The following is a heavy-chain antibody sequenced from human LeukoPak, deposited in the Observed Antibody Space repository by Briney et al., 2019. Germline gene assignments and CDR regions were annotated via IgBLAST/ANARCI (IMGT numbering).Heavy chain of an antibody. CDR2: INAGNGNT. Sequence: GASVKVSCKASGYTFTSHAMHWVRQAPGQRLEWMGWINAGNGNTKYSQKFQGRVTITRDTSASTAYMELSSLRSEDTAVYYCARAWGELRKSEFDPWGQGTLVTVSS. J-gene: IGHJ5*02. V-gene: IGHV1-3*01. D-gene: IGHD1-26*01. CDR1: GYTFTSHA. CDR3: ARAWGELRKSEFDP.